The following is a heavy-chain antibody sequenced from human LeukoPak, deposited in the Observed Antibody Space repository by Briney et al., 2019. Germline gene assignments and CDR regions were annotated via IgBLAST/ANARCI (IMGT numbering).Heavy chain of an antibody. J-gene: IGHJ3*02. CDR2: IIPIFGTA. CDR3: ARERTYYDSSGYYLTNDAFDI. CDR1: GGTFSSYA. V-gene: IGHV1-69*13. D-gene: IGHD3-22*01. Sequence: GASVKVSCKASGGTFSSYAISWVRQAPGQGLEWMGGIIPIFGTANYAQKFQGRVTITADESTSTAYMELSSLRSEDTAVYYCARERTYYDSSGYYLTNDAFDIWGQGTMVTVSS.